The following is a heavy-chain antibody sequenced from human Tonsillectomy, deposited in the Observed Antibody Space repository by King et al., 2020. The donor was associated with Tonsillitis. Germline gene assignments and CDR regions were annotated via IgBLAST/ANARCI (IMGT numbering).Heavy chain of an antibody. CDR2: IYWNDDK. V-gene: IGHV2-5*01. CDR1: GFSLSTSGVG. D-gene: IGHD4-11*01. J-gene: IGHJ4*02. CDR3: ARQSQVYSELDY. Sequence: TLQESGPTLVKPTQTLTLTCTFSGFSLSTSGVGVGWIRQPPGKALEWLALIYWNDDKRYSPSLKSRLTITKDTSKNQVVLTMTNMDPVDTATYYCARQSQVYSELDYWGQGTLVTVSS.